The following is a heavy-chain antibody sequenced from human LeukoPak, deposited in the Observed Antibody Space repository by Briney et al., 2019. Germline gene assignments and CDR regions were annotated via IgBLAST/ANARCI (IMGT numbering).Heavy chain of an antibody. CDR2: ISYTGST. Sequence: SETLSLTCTVSGGSIYNYYWSWIRQPPGKGLEWIGYISYTGSTNYNPSLTSRVTISVDTSKNQFSLKLNSVSAADTALYYCARETSGWYRVFDYWGQGTLVTVSS. D-gene: IGHD6-19*01. V-gene: IGHV4-59*01. CDR3: ARETSGWYRVFDY. J-gene: IGHJ4*02. CDR1: GGSIYNYY.